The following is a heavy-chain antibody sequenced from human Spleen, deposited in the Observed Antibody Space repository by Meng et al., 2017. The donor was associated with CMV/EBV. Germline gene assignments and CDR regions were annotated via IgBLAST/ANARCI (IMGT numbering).Heavy chain of an antibody. CDR1: GFTFSSYA. CDR3: AKDSRSSSWYPNWFDP. J-gene: IGHJ5*02. D-gene: IGHD6-13*01. V-gene: IGHV3-30-3*01. Sequence: GESLKISCAASGFTFSSYAMHWVRQAPGKGLEWVAVISYDGSNKYYADSVKGRFTISRDNSKNTLYLQMNSLRAEDTAVYYCAKDSRSSSWYPNWFDPWGQGTLVTVSS. CDR2: ISYDGSNK.